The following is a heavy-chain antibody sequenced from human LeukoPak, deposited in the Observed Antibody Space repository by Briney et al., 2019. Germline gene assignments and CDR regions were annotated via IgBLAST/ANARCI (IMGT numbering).Heavy chain of an antibody. CDR3: ARAPQEVATFENYFDY. CDR1: GGTFSSYA. D-gene: IGHD5-24*01. V-gene: IGHV1-69*04. Sequence: ASVKVSCKASGGTFSSYAISWVRQAPGQGLEWMGRIIPILGIANYAQKFQGRVTITADKSTSTAYMELSSLRSEDTAVYYCARAPQEVATFENYFDYWGQGTLVTVSS. J-gene: IGHJ4*02. CDR2: IIPILGIA.